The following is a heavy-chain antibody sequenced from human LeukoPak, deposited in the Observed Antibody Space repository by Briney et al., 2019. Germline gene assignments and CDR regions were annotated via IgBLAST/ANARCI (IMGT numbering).Heavy chain of an antibody. D-gene: IGHD1-26*01. CDR3: ARAVGATGY. CDR1: GFTFSSYS. Sequence: GGSLRLSCAASGFTFSSYSMNWVRQAPGKGLEWVSSISSSSGYIYYADSVKGRFTISRDNAKNSLYLQMNSLRAEDTAVYYCARAVGATGYWGQGTLVTVSS. J-gene: IGHJ4*02. V-gene: IGHV3-21*01. CDR2: ISSSSGYI.